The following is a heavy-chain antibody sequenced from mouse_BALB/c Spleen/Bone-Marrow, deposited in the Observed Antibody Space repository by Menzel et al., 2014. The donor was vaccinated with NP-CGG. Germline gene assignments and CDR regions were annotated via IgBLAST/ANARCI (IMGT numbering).Heavy chain of an antibody. J-gene: IGHJ2*01. Sequence: QLQQSGAELVRPGSSVKISCESSGYVFSTYWINWVKQRPGQGLEWIGQIYPGDGDTDYNGKFKDKATLTADKSSNTAYMQLSSLTSEDSAVYFCARGGISVDYWGQGTTLTVSS. CDR3: ARGGISVDY. CDR2: IYPGDGDT. V-gene: IGHV1-80*01. CDR1: GYVFSTYW.